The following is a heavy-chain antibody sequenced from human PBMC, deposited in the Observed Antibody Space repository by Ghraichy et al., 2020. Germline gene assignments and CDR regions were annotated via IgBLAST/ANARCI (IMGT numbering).Heavy chain of an antibody. CDR2: IYHSEST. CDR3: ASVRISAGPAVDY. V-gene: IGHV4-61*01. D-gene: IGHD6-6*01. CDR1: GGSVNGNIFY. Sequence: SETLSLTCTVSGGSVNGNIFYWGWIRQPPGKGLEWIGYIYHSESTKYNPSLKSRVTISADTSKNQFSLKLTSVTAADTALYYCASVRISAGPAVDYWGQGTLVTVSS. J-gene: IGHJ4*02.